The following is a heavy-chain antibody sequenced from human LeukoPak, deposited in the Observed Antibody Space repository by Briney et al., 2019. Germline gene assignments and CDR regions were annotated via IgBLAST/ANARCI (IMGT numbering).Heavy chain of an antibody. CDR1: GFTFRSYG. D-gene: IGHD6-13*01. V-gene: IGHV3-30*03. CDR2: ISYDGSNK. Sequence: GGSLRLSCAASGFTFRSYGMHWVRQAPGKGLEWVAVISYDGSNKYYSDSVKGRFTISRDNSKNTLYLQMNSLRAEDTAVYYCARDLAGSSWYGANFDYWGQGTLVTVSS. J-gene: IGHJ4*02. CDR3: ARDLAGSSWYGANFDY.